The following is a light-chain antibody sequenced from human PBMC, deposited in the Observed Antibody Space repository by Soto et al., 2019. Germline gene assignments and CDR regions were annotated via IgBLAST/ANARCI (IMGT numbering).Light chain of an antibody. Sequence: QSVLTQPASVSGSPGQSIAISCTGTSSDVDGYNYVSWYQHHPGKAPKLMIYDVSSRPSGVSNRFSGSKSGNTASLTISGLQAEDAADYYCISYTTISTYVFGTGTKVTVL. CDR3: ISYTTISTYV. CDR1: SSDVDGYNY. CDR2: DVS. J-gene: IGLJ1*01. V-gene: IGLV2-14*03.